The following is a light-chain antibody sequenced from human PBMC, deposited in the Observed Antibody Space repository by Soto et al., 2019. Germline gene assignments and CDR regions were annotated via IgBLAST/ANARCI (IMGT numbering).Light chain of an antibody. J-gene: IGKJ4*01. CDR1: QSVISY. CDR3: QQYNNWPWLT. CDR2: GAS. Sequence: EVVMTQSPVTLSVSPGEGATLSCRASQSVISYLAWYQQKPGQAPRLLIYGASTRATDVPARFSGSGSGTEFTLTISSLQPEDFGVYYCQQYNNWPWLTFGGGIKVEI. V-gene: IGKV3-15*01.